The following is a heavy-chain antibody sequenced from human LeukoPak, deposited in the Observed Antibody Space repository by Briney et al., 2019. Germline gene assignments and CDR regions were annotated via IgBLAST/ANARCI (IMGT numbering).Heavy chain of an antibody. J-gene: IGHJ6*02. CDR1: GYTFTTYG. Sequence: ASVKVFCKASGYTFTTYGISWVRQAPGQGLEWMGWISAYNGNTNYAQKLQDRVTMSTDTSTRTAYMDLRSLRFDDTAVYYCARRSRTYGMDVWGQGTTVTVSS. V-gene: IGHV1-18*01. CDR2: ISAYNGNT. CDR3: ARRSRTYGMDV.